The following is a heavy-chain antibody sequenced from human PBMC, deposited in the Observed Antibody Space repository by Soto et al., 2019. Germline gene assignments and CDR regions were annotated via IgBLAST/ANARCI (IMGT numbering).Heavy chain of an antibody. CDR2: ISSATTTI. CDR1: GFSFTSYS. V-gene: IGHV3-48*01. Sequence: PGGSLRLSCAASGFSFTSYSMNWVRQAPGKGLEWVSYISSATTTIYYADSVKGRFTISRDNAKNSLYLQMNSLRADDTAVYYSARGIAAAGPKLDYWGQGTLVTGSS. D-gene: IGHD6-13*01. CDR3: ARGIAAAGPKLDY. J-gene: IGHJ4*02.